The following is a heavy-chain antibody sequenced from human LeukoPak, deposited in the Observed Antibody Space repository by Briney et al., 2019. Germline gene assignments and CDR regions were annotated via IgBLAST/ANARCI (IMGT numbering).Heavy chain of an antibody. CDR3: ARSAWGYAFDI. Sequence: NPSETLSLTCTVSGGSINSYYWSWIRQPPGKGLEWIGYIYYSGSTYYNPSLKSRVTISVDTSKTQFSLKLYSVTAADTAMYYCARSAWGYAFDIWGQGTMVTVSS. CDR2: IYYSGST. D-gene: IGHD7-27*01. J-gene: IGHJ3*02. V-gene: IGHV4-59*01. CDR1: GGSINSYY.